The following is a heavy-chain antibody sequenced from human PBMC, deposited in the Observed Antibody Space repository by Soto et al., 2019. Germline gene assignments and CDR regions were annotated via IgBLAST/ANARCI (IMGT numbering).Heavy chain of an antibody. D-gene: IGHD5-18*01. CDR2: INHSGST. Sequence: SETLSLTCAVYGGSFSGYYWSWIRQPPGKGLEWIGEINHSGSTNYNPSLKSRVTISVDASKNQFSLKLSSVTAADTAVYYCARGRGYSYGYYYYYGMDVWGQGTTVTVSS. CDR1: GGSFSGYY. V-gene: IGHV4-34*01. CDR3: ARGRGYSYGYYYYYGMDV. J-gene: IGHJ6*02.